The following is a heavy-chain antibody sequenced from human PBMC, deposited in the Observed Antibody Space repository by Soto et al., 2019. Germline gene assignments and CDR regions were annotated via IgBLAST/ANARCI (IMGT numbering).Heavy chain of an antibody. V-gene: IGHV3-7*01. J-gene: IGHJ1*01. CDR2: MNPDGSQT. D-gene: IGHD3-9*01. CDR3: EREPRVLTY. CDR1: GFTFRDYW. Sequence: EVQLVESGGGVAQPGGSLRLSCVVSGFTFRDYWMAWVRQVPGKGLEWVAYMNPDGSQTFYVDSVRGRFTISRDNAEDSLYLRMRGLRVEDTAVYYCEREPRVLTYWGQGTLVTVSS.